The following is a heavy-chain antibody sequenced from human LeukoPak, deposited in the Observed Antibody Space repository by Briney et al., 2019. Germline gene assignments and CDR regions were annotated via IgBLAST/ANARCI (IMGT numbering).Heavy chain of an antibody. V-gene: IGHV1-69*13. CDR3: AISPGSSGLFDP. D-gene: IGHD6-19*01. CDR2: IIPIFGTA. J-gene: IGHJ5*02. Sequence: SVKVSCKASGGTFSSYAISWVRQAPGQGLEWMGGIIPIFGTANYAQKFQGGVTITADESTSTAYMELSSLRSEDTAVYYCAISPGSSGLFDPWGQGTLVTVSS. CDR1: GGTFSSYA.